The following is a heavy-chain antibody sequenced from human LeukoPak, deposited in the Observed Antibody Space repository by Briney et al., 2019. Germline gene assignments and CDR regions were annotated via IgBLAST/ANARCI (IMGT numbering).Heavy chain of an antibody. D-gene: IGHD6-19*01. J-gene: IGHJ3*02. CDR1: GFTFSSYT. CDR3: VIVTVATDTYSFNI. V-gene: IGHV3-64D*09. Sequence: PGGSLRLSCSASGFTFSSYTMYWGRRAPGKRLEYVSAISSNGGSTYSADSVKGRFTISRDNSKNTLYLQMSSLRAEDTAVYYCVIVTVATDTYSFNIWGQGTMVTVSS. CDR2: ISSNGGST.